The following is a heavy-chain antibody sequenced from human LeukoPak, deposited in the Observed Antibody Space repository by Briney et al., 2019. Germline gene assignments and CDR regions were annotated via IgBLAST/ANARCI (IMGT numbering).Heavy chain of an antibody. J-gene: IGHJ3*02. CDR3: AKDQREMATILGDI. D-gene: IGHD5-24*01. CDR2: ISYDGSNK. CDR1: GFTFSSFG. V-gene: IGHV3-30*18. Sequence: PGRSLRLSCAASGFTFSSFGMHWVRQAPGKGLEWVAVISYDGSNKYYADSVKGRFTISRDNSKNTLYLQMNSLRAEDTAVYYCAKDQREMATILGDIWGQGTMVTVSS.